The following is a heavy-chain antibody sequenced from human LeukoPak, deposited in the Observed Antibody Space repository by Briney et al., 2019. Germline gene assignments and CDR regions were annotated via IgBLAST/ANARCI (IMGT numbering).Heavy chain of an antibody. CDR3: ARQVGYYDSSGYYLDY. V-gene: IGHV4-59*08. CDR1: GGSISSYY. CDR2: IYYSGST. Sequence: PSETLSLTCTVSGGSISSYYWSWIRQPPGKGLEWIGYIYYSGSTNYNPSLKSRVTISVDTSKNQFSLKLSSVTAADTAVYYCARQVGYYDSSGYYLDYWGQGTLVTVSS. D-gene: IGHD3-22*01. J-gene: IGHJ4*02.